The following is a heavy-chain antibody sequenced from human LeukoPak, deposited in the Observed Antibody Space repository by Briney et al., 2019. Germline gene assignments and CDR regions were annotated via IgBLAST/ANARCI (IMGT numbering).Heavy chain of an antibody. CDR3: AKGQETESRLDS. CDR2: IRHSDGNT. CDR1: GFTFNIYT. Sequence: PRGSLRLSCAASGFTFNIYTMYWVRQAPGKGLEWVSGIRHSDGNTYYAGSVKGRFTISSDKSKNILFLQMNSLRAEDTALYYCAKGQETESRLDSWGQGTLVTVSS. V-gene: IGHV3-23*01. D-gene: IGHD1-1*01. J-gene: IGHJ4*02.